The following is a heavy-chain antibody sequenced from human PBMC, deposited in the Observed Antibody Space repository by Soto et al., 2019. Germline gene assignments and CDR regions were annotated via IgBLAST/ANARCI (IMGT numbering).Heavy chain of an antibody. Sequence: EVQLVESGGGLVQPGGSLRLSCAASGFTFSSYSMNWVRQAPGKGLEWVSYISSSSSTIYYADSVKGRFTISRDNAKNSLYLQMNSLRAEDKAVYYCARDVSLLWFGEYYFDYWGQGTLVTVSS. D-gene: IGHD3-10*01. CDR2: ISSSSSTI. CDR1: GFTFSSYS. J-gene: IGHJ4*02. V-gene: IGHV3-48*01. CDR3: ARDVSLLWFGEYYFDY.